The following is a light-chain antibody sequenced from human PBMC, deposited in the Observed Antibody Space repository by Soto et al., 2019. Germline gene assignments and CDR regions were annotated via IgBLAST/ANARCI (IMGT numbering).Light chain of an antibody. Sequence: QSVLTQPPSVSAAPGQKVTISCSGGASNIGNNYVSWYQHLPGTAPKLLIYGNNERPSGIPDRFSASKSGTSATLDITGPQPGDEADYYCGTWDGSLSARVIGGGTKLTVL. CDR1: ASNIGNNY. J-gene: IGLJ3*02. V-gene: IGLV1-51*01. CDR2: GNN. CDR3: GTWDGSLSARV.